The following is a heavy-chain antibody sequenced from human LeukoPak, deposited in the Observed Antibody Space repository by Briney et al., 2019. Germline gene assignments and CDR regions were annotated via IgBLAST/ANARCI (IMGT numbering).Heavy chain of an antibody. CDR1: GFTFSSYA. CDR2: ISGSGGST. D-gene: IGHD2-2*01. V-gene: IGHV3-23*01. Sequence: GGSLRLSCAASGFTFSSYAMSWVRQAPGKGLEWVSAISGSGGSTYYADSVKGRFTISRDNSKNTLYLQMNSLRAEDAAVYYCAKDDQAYCSSTSCYHYFDYWGQGTLVTVSS. J-gene: IGHJ4*02. CDR3: AKDDQAYCSSTSCYHYFDY.